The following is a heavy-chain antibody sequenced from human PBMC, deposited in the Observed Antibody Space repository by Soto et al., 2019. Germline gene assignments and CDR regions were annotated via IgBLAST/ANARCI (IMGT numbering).Heavy chain of an antibody. CDR1: GGSISSYY. Sequence: QVQLQESGPGLVKPSETLSLTCTVSGGSISSYYWSWIRQPPGKGLEWIGYIYYSGSTNYNPSLNSRVTISVDTSKNQFSLKLSSVPAADTAVYYCASRYGGALDYWGQGTLVTVSS. CDR2: IYYSGST. J-gene: IGHJ4*02. CDR3: ASRYGGALDY. V-gene: IGHV4-59*08. D-gene: IGHD4-17*01.